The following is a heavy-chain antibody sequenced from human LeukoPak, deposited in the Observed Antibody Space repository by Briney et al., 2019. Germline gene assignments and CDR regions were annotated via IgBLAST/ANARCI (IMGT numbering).Heavy chain of an antibody. CDR3: ARGRIKGIVLMVYARHYFDY. V-gene: IGHV3-21*01. Sequence: PGGSLRLSCAASGFTLSSHSMNWVRQAPGKGLEWVASISSSSSYIYYADSVKGRFTISRDNAKNSLFLQMNSLRAEDTAVYYCARGRIKGIVLMVYARHYFDYWGQGTLVTVSS. J-gene: IGHJ4*02. D-gene: IGHD2-8*01. CDR1: GFTLSSHS. CDR2: ISSSSSYI.